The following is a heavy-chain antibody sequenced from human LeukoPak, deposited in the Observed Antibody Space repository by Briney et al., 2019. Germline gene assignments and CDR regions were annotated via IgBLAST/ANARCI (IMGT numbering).Heavy chain of an antibody. Sequence: PGGSLRLSCVASGFTFSPFWMHWVRQAPGKGLVWVSRINNDGTNTMYADSVKGRFPISRDNARNTLYLQMNSLRAEDTAVYYCAKDLGGEGGSGFPGYWGQGTLVTVSS. D-gene: IGHD3-10*01. V-gene: IGHV3-74*03. CDR1: GFTFSPFW. CDR2: INNDGTNT. CDR3: AKDLGGEGGSGFPGY. J-gene: IGHJ4*02.